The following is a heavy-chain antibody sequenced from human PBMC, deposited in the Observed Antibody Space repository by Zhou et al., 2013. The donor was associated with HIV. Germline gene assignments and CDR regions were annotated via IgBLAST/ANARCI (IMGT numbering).Heavy chain of an antibody. D-gene: IGHD3-3*01. Sequence: QVQLQESGPGLVKSSETLSLTCTVSGGSISSSSYYWGWIRQPPGKGLEWIGSIKYSGSTYYNPSLKSRVTISVDTSKNQFSLKLTSVTAADTAVYFCARLYDFLEGTFDIWGQGTMVTVSS. V-gene: IGHV4-39*01. CDR1: GGSISSSSYY. CDR2: IKYSGST. CDR3: ARLYDFLEGTFDI. J-gene: IGHJ3*02.